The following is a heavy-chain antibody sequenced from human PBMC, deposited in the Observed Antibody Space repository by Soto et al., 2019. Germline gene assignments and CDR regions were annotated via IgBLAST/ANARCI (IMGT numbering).Heavy chain of an antibody. Sequence: QVQLVQSGAEVKKPGSSVKVSCKASGGTFSSFAISWVRQAPGQGLEWMGAIIPIFGTIKYAQKFQGRVTVTADESTSAAYMELSSLSSEDTAVYYCARGGGIVLVVAASSPYDFDYWGQGTLVTVSS. V-gene: IGHV1-69*12. CDR1: GGTFSSFA. D-gene: IGHD2-15*01. CDR3: ARGGGIVLVVAASSPYDFDY. J-gene: IGHJ4*02. CDR2: IIPIFGTI.